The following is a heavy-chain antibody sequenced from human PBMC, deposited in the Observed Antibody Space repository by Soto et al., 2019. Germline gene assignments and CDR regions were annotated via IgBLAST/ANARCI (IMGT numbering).Heavy chain of an antibody. CDR2: INHSGST. CDR3: ARGGYGYGKYYYYGMDV. D-gene: IGHD5-18*01. Sequence: SETLSLTCAVYGGSFSGYYWSWIRQPPGKGLEWIGEINHSGSTNYNPSLKSRVTISVDTSKNQFSLKLSSVTAADTAVYYCARGGYGYGKYYYYGMDVWGQGTTVTVSS. J-gene: IGHJ6*02. V-gene: IGHV4-34*01. CDR1: GGSFSGYY.